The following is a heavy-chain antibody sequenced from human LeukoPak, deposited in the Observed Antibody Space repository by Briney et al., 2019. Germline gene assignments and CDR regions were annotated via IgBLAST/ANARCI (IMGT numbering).Heavy chain of an antibody. D-gene: IGHD3-16*01. CDR3: ARGISVMITFGGANDY. CDR1: GFTFDDYG. CDR2: INWNGGST. Sequence: PGGSLRLSCAVSGFTFDDYGMSWVRQAPGKGLEWVSGINWNGGSTGYADSVKGRFTISRDNAKNSLYLQMNSLRAEDTALYYCARGISVMITFGGANDYWGQGTLVTVSS. V-gene: IGHV3-20*04. J-gene: IGHJ4*02.